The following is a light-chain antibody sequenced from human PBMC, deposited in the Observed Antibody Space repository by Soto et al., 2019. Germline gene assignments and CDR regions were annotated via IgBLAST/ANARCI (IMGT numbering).Light chain of an antibody. CDR2: GAS. V-gene: IGKV3-15*01. Sequence: EIVMTQSPATLSVSPGERATLSCRASQSVSNKLAWYQQRRGQAPRLLIYGASTRATGFPARFSGSGSGTEFTLTISSLQSEDFAVYYCQQYYTWPITFGPGTTVDIK. CDR1: QSVSNK. CDR3: QQYYTWPIT. J-gene: IGKJ3*01.